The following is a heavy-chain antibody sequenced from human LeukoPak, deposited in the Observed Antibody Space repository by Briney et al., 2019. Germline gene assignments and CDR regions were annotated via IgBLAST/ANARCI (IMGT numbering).Heavy chain of an antibody. V-gene: IGHV4-39*01. J-gene: IGHJ4*02. Sequence: PSETLSLTCTVSGGSISRSGAYWGWIRQPPGKGLEWIGSIYYSKNTYYNPSLKSRVTISADTSKNQFSLTLGSVSATDTAVYYCVSPRGFSYGYFDYGGQGTLVTVSS. CDR1: GGSISRSGAY. CDR3: VSPRGFSYGYFDY. CDR2: IYYSKNT. D-gene: IGHD5-18*01.